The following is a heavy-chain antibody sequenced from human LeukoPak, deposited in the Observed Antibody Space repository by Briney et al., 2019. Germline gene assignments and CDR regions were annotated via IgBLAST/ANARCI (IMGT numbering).Heavy chain of an antibody. D-gene: IGHD6-13*01. CDR3: ARRYSSSWYNWFDP. J-gene: IGHJ5*02. CDR2: IYTSGST. V-gene: IGHV4-4*09. Sequence: PSETLSLTCTVSGGSISSYYWSWIRQPPGKGLEWIGYIYTSGSTNYNPSLKSRVTISVDTSKNQFSLKLSSVTAADTAVYYCARRYSSSWYNWFDPWGQGTLVTVSS. CDR1: GGSISSYY.